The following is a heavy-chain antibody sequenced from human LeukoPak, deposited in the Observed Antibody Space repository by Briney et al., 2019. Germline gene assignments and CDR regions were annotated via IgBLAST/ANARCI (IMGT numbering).Heavy chain of an antibody. Sequence: ASVTVSFKSSGYTFTIYYMHWVREAPGQGLGWVGLINPTGGSTGYAQKFQGRVTMTSDMSTSTGYMELSSLRSEDTAIYYCARDNSVGDNAWWFDPWGQGTLVTVSS. D-gene: IGHD1-26*01. CDR1: GYTFTIYY. V-gene: IGHV1-46*01. CDR2: INPTGGST. CDR3: ARDNSVGDNAWWFDP. J-gene: IGHJ5*02.